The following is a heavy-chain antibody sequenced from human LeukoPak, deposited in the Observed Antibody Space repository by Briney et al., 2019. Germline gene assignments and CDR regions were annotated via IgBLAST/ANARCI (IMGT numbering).Heavy chain of an antibody. CDR3: ARETSQKGAHYMDV. J-gene: IGHJ6*03. CDR1: GGSISSYY. D-gene: IGHD3-16*01. Sequence: PSETLSLTCTVSGGSISSYYWSWIRQPPGKGLEWIGYIYYSGSTNYNPSLKSRVTISVDTSKNQFSLKLSSVTAADTAVYYCARETSQKGAHYMDVWGKGTTVSISS. V-gene: IGHV4-59*01. CDR2: IYYSGST.